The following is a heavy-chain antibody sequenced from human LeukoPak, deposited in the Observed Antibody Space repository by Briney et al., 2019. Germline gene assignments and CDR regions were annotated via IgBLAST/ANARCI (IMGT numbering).Heavy chain of an antibody. J-gene: IGHJ4*02. CDR1: GFTFTNYG. CDR2: MSTSGGST. CDR3: AKPMTVFSFDF. Sequence: GGSLRLSCVASGFTFTNYGMSLVRQAPGKGLEWVASMSTSGGSTYYADSVKGRFTISSDNSKNTLYLQMNSLRAEDAAIYYCAKPMTVFSFDFWGQGALVTVSS. V-gene: IGHV3-23*01. D-gene: IGHD4-17*01.